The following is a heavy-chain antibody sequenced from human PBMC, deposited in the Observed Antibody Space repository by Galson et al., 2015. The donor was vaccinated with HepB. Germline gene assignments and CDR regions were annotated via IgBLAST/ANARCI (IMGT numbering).Heavy chain of an antibody. Sequence: SVKVSCKVSGYTLSTLYMNWVRQAPGKGLEWMGGFDTEDGDTNYARTFQGRVSMTEDTSTDTASMVLSFLRSDDTAVYYCATDQGAVGSTSAFDLWGQGTMVTVSA. J-gene: IGHJ3*01. CDR2: FDTEDGDT. CDR1: GYTLSTLY. CDR3: ATDQGAVGSTSAFDL. D-gene: IGHD1-26*01. V-gene: IGHV1-24*01.